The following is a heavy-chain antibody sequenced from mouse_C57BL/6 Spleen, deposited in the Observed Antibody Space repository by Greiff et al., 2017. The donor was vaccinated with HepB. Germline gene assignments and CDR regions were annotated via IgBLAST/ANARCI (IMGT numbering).Heavy chain of an antibody. CDR2: IDPSDSYT. D-gene: IGHD4-1*01. CDR3: ARAPGAMDY. J-gene: IGHJ4*01. CDR1: GYTFTSYW. V-gene: IGHV1-59*01. Sequence: VQLQQPGAELVRPGTSVKLSCKASGYTFTSYWMHWVKQRPGQGLEWIGVIDPSDSYTNYNQKFKGKATLTVDTSSSTAYMQLSSLTSEDSAVYYCARAPGAMDYWGQGTSVTVSS.